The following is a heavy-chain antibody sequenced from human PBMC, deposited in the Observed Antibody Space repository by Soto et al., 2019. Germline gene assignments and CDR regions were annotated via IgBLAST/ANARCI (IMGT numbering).Heavy chain of an antibody. CDR2: INHSGST. CDR1: GGSFSGYY. V-gene: IGHV4-34*01. D-gene: IGHD1-26*01. J-gene: IGHJ6*02. Sequence: TSETLSLTCAVYGGSFSGYYWSWIRQPPGKGLEWIGEINHSGSTNYNPSLKSRVTISVDTSKNQFSLKLSSVTAADTAVYYCARGLEWELLSYYYYGMDVWGQGTTLTVSS. CDR3: ARGLEWELLSYYYYGMDV.